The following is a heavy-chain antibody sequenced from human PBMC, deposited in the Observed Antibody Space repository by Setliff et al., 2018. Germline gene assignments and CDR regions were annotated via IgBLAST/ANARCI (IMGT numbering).Heavy chain of an antibody. V-gene: IGHV2-70*04. CDR3: ARTVGYSSVWYDGDWFDP. J-gene: IGHJ5*02. Sequence: SGPTLVNPTATLTLTCTFSGFSLSTSTVRVSWIRQPPGKALEWLARIDWDDEKFYSTSLKTRLTISKDTSKNQVILTMTNMDPADTATYYCARTVGYSSVWYDGDWFDPWGQGTLVTVSS. CDR2: IDWDDEK. CDR1: GFSLSTSTVR. D-gene: IGHD6-19*01.